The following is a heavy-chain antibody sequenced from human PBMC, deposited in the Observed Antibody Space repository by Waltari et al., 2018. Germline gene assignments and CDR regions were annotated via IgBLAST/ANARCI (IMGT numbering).Heavy chain of an antibody. CDR3: ARGRDYDFWSGYYMGGAFDI. CDR2: IYYSGST. CDR1: GGPISSHY. D-gene: IGHD3-3*01. J-gene: IGHJ3*02. Sequence: QVQLQESGPGLVKPSETLSPTCTVPGGPISSHYWSWIRPPPGKGLEWIGYIYYSGSTNYNPSLKSRVTISVDTSKNQFSLKLSSVTAADTAVYYCARGRDYDFWSGYYMGGAFDIWGQGTMVTVSS. V-gene: IGHV4-59*11.